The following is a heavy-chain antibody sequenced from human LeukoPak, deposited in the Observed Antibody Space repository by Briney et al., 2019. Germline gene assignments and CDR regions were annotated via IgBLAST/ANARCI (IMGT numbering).Heavy chain of an antibody. CDR2: IYHSGRT. Sequence: PSETLSLTCTVSGGSIGTTSSYWEWIRQPTGKGLEWIGSIYHSGRTAYNPSLKSRVTMSVDTSKNQFSLKLSSVTAADTAVYYCARTDSSGFHFFDYWGQGTRVTVSS. CDR1: GGSIGTTSSY. J-gene: IGHJ4*02. V-gene: IGHV4-39*01. D-gene: IGHD3-22*01. CDR3: ARTDSSGFHFFDY.